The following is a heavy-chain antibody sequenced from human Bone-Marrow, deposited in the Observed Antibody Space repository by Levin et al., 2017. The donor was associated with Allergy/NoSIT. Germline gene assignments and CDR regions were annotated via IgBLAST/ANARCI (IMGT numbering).Heavy chain of an antibody. D-gene: IGHD6-13*01. CDR1: GFTFSDYY. CDR3: AREGSHFDY. V-gene: IGHV3-11*01. J-gene: IGHJ4*02. Sequence: GESLKISCAASGFTFSDYYMSWIRQAPGKGLEWVSYISGSGTNTQYADSVKGRFTISRDNANNSVYLQMNSLRDEDTAVYYCAREGSHFDYWGQGALVTVSS. CDR2: ISGSGTNT.